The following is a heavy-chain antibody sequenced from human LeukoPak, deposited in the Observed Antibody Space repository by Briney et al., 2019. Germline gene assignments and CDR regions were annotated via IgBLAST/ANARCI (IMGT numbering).Heavy chain of an antibody. D-gene: IGHD4-11*01. J-gene: IGHJ6*03. Sequence: GASVKVSCKASGGTFSSYAISWVRQAPGQGLEWMGGIIPIFGTANYAQKFQGRVTITADESTSTAYMELSSLRSEDTAVYYCARVRCGLGDYSNCVNYYYMDVWGKGTTVTVSS. CDR3: ARVRCGLGDYSNCVNYYYMDV. CDR2: IIPIFGTA. V-gene: IGHV1-69*13. CDR1: GGTFSSYA.